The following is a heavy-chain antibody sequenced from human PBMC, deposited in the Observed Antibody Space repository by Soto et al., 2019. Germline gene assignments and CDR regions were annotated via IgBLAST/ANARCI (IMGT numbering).Heavy chain of an antibody. CDR1: GFTFSRYG. CDR2: ISMTTSYI. J-gene: IGHJ5*01. Sequence: VQLVESGGGLVKPGGSLRLSCAASGFTFSRYGMSWVRQAPGKGLEWVASISMTTSYIYYADSVKGRFSISRDNAKKILYLEMYALRTEDTAVYYCARDPSEGRVGNWFESWGRGTLVTVSS. D-gene: IGHD2-2*01. CDR3: ARDPSEGRVGNWFES. V-gene: IGHV3-21*01.